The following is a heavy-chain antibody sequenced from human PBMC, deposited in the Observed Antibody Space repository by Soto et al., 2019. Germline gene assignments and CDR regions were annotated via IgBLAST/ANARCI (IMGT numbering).Heavy chain of an antibody. Sequence: GGSLRLSCAASGFTFSAYWMTWVRLTPGKGLEWVANIDRDGTETHYVGSVKGRFTISRENSEDTLYLQMNNLRAEDTAVYYPAREKSVRAASGDYWGLGTLVTVSS. CDR3: AREKSVRAASGDY. J-gene: IGHJ4*02. V-gene: IGHV3-7*01. CDR1: GFTFSAYW. CDR2: IDRDGTET. D-gene: IGHD2-15*01.